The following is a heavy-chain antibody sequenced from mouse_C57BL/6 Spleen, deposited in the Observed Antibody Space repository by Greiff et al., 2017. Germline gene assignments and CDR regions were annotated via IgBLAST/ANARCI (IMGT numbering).Heavy chain of an antibody. CDR3: ARGEYYYAMDY. CDR1: GYTFTDYY. V-gene: IGHV1-76*01. Sequence: VQLQQSGAELVRPGASVKLSCKASGYTFTDYYINWVKQRPGQGLEWIARIYPGSGNTYYNEKFKGKATLTAEKSSSTAYMQLSSLTSEDSAVYFCARGEYYYAMDYWGQGTSVTVSS. CDR2: IYPGSGNT. J-gene: IGHJ4*01.